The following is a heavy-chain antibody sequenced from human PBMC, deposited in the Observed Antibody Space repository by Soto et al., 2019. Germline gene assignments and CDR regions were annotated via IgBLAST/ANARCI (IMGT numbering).Heavy chain of an antibody. CDR2: IIPIFGIP. V-gene: IGHV1-69*13. CDR3: AREDRDRETGLVPAAIDGMDV. Sequence: ASVKVSCKASGGTFSRYSITWVRQAPGHGLEWIGRIIPIFGIPTYAQKFQGRVTFTADESTSTAYMELSSLRSDDTAVYYCAREDRDRETGLVPAAIDGMDVWGQGTAVTVSS. D-gene: IGHD2-2*01. J-gene: IGHJ6*02. CDR1: GGTFSRYS.